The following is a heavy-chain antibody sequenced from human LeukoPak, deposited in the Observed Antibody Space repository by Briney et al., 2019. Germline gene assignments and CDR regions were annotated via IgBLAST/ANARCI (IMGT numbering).Heavy chain of an antibody. J-gene: IGHJ4*02. CDR3: ARDWVGATTDVFDY. V-gene: IGHV4-4*07. D-gene: IGHD1-26*01. Sequence: SETLSPTCTVSGGSISSYYWSWIRQPAGKGLEWIGRIYTSGSTNYNPSLRSRVTMSVDTSKNQFSLKLSSVTAADTAVYYCARDWVGATTDVFDYWGQGTLVTVCS. CDR1: GGSISSYY. CDR2: IYTSGST.